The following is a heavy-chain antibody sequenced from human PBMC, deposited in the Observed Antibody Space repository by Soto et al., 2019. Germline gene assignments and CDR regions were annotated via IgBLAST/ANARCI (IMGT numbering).Heavy chain of an antibody. CDR3: AKDFPEGPRSYYFDY. CDR1: GFTFSSYA. J-gene: IGHJ4*02. D-gene: IGHD6-13*01. Sequence: GGSLRLSCAASGFTFSSYAMSWVRQAPGKGLEWVSAISGSGGSTYYADSVKGRFTISRDNSENTLYLQMNSLRAEDTAVYYCAKDFPEGPRSYYFDYWGQGTLVTVSS. V-gene: IGHV3-23*01. CDR2: ISGSGGST.